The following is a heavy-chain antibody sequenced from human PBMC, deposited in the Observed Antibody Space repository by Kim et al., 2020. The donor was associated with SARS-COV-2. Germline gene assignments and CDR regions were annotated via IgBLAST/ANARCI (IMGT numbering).Heavy chain of an antibody. CDR3: ARAPTTVTNYFDY. Sequence: SETLSLTCTVSGGSISSGGYYWSWIRQHPGKGLEWIGYIYYSGSTYYNPSLKSRVTISVDTSKNQFSLKLSSVTAADTAVYYCARAPTTVTNYFDYWGQGTLVTVSS. CDR1: GGSISSGGYY. V-gene: IGHV4-31*03. D-gene: IGHD4-17*01. J-gene: IGHJ4*02. CDR2: IYYSGST.